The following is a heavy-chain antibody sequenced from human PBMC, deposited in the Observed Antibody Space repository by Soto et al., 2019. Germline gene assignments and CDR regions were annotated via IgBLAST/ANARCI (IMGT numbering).Heavy chain of an antibody. CDR2: INPSGGST. CDR3: ARTGNWNDYGFDY. V-gene: IGHV1-46*03. CDR1: GYTLTELS. D-gene: IGHD1-20*01. J-gene: IGHJ4*02. Sequence: ASVKVSCKVSGYTLTELSMHWVRQAPGKGLEWMGIINPSGGSTSYAQKFQGRVTMTRDTSTSTVYMELSSLRSEDTAVYYCARTGNWNDYGFDYWGQGTLVTVSS.